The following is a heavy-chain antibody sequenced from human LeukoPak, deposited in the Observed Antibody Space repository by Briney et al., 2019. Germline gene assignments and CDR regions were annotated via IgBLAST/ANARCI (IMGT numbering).Heavy chain of an antibody. V-gene: IGHV3-66*02. CDR2: IYSGGST. Sequence: GGSLRLSCAASGFTFSTYAMSWVRQAPGKGLEWVSVIYSGGSTYYADSVKGRFTISRDNSKNTLYLQMNSLRAEDTAVYYCAREPGYYDFWSGYSPAFDIWGQGTMVTVSS. J-gene: IGHJ3*02. CDR3: AREPGYYDFWSGYSPAFDI. CDR1: GFTFSTYA. D-gene: IGHD3-3*01.